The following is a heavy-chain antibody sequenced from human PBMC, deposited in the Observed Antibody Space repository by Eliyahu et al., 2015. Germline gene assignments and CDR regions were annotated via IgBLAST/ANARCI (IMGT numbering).Heavy chain of an antibody. CDR1: GFSLSTSGMC. V-gene: IGHV2-70*15. Sequence: QVTLRESGPALVKPTQTLTLTCTFSGFSLSTSGMCVSWIRQPPGKALEWLARIDWDDDKYYSTSLKTRLTISKDTSKNQVVLTMTNMDPVDTATYYCARDLFGVVIIRGRRGYYYYGMDVWGQGTTVTVSS. D-gene: IGHD3-3*01. CDR2: IDWDDDK. CDR3: ARDLFGVVIIRGRRGYYYYGMDV. J-gene: IGHJ6*02.